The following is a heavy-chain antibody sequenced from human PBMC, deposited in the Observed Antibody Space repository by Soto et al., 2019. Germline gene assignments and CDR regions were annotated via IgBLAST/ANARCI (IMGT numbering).Heavy chain of an antibody. J-gene: IGHJ5*02. Sequence: KASETLSLTCTVSGAPINSDYWSWIRQSPGKGLEWIGYIYHIGSTDYNPSLKSRVTILIDKSKNQFSLNLRSVTAADTAVYFCARFTYKSGFNWFDPWGQGTQVTVSS. V-gene: IGHV4-59*01. CDR1: GAPINSDY. CDR3: ARFTYKSGFNWFDP. D-gene: IGHD5-12*01. CDR2: IYHIGST.